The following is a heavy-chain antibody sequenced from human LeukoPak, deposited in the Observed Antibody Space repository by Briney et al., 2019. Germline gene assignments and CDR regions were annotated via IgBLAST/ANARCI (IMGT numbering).Heavy chain of an antibody. CDR1: GFTFSDYN. D-gene: IGHD1-26*01. CDR2: ITNGGSTI. CDR3: ARELLGGSYHRYGMDV. Sequence: GGSLRLSCAASGFTFSDYNMNWVRQAPGKGLEWVSYITNGGSTIHHADSVKGRFTISRDNAKKTLYLQMNSLRAEDTAVYYSARELLGGSYHRYGMDVWGQGTTVTVSS. J-gene: IGHJ6*02. V-gene: IGHV3-11*01.